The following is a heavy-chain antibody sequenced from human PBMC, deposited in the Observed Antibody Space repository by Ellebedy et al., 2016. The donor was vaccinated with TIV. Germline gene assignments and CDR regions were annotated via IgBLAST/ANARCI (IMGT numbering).Heavy chain of an antibody. CDR2: ISSSSSYI. J-gene: IGHJ4*02. CDR3: ARGSGIVPDY. V-gene: IGHV3-21*01. CDR1: GFTFSMYS. D-gene: IGHD3-16*02. Sequence: GGSLRLSCAASGFTFSMYSMNWVRQAPGKGLEWVSSISSSSSYIYYADSVKSRFTISRDNAKNTLYLQMNSLRAEDTAVYYCARGSGIVPDYWGQGTLVTVSS.